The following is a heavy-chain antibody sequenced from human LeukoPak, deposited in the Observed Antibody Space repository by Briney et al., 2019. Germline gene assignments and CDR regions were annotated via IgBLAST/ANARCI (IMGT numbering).Heavy chain of an antibody. CDR1: GVSISSYY. CDR2: IYHSGST. CDR3: ARGPYGGNYAFDI. J-gene: IGHJ3*02. V-gene: IGHV4-59*01. Sequence: SETLSLTCTVSGVSISSYYWSWIRQPPGKGLEWIPHIYHSGSTNYNPSLKSRVNISVDTSKKQFSLKLTSVTAADTAVYYCARGPYGGNYAFDIWGQGTMVTVSS. D-gene: IGHD4-23*01.